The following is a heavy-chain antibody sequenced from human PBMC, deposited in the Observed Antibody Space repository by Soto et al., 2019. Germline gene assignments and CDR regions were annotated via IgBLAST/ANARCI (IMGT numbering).Heavy chain of an antibody. V-gene: IGHV1-69*12. Sequence: QVQLVQSGAEVKKPGSWVRVSCKASGATLDSFINYGITWVRQAPGQGLEWMGGIIPVFGAAIHAQKSQGRVTISADESTRTVNMELSSLRSDDTAVYYCARGSATKIRVLMYDALEIWGQGTMVTVSS. CDR3: ARGSATKIRVLMYDALEI. D-gene: IGHD5-12*01. CDR2: IIPVFGAA. CDR1: GATLDSFINYG. J-gene: IGHJ3*02.